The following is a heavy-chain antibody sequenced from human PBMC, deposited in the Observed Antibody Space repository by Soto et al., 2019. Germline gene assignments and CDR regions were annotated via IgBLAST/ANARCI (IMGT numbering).Heavy chain of an antibody. CDR2: ISSSSSTI. V-gene: IGHV3-48*01. D-gene: IGHD4-17*01. CDR1: GFTFSSYT. CDR3: ASTVSYYYYYYMDV. J-gene: IGHJ6*03. Sequence: PGGSLRLSCAASGFTFSSYTMNWVRQAPGKGLEWVSYISSSSSTIYYADSVKGRFTISRDNAKNSLYLQMNSLRAEDTAVYYCASTVSYYYYYYMDVWGKGTTVTVSS.